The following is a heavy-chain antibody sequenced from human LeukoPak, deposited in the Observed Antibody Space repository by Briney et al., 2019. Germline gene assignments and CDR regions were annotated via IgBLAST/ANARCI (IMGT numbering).Heavy chain of an antibody. Sequence: GESLRLSCAASAFPFSSYSMNWVRQAPRKGLEWVSSISSSSSTIYYADSVKGRFTISRDNAKNTLYLEMNSLRGEDTAVYYCARSVGATTDWFDPWGQGTQVIVSS. CDR1: AFPFSSYS. D-gene: IGHD1-26*01. CDR2: ISSSSSTI. J-gene: IGHJ5*02. V-gene: IGHV3-48*01. CDR3: ARSVGATTDWFDP.